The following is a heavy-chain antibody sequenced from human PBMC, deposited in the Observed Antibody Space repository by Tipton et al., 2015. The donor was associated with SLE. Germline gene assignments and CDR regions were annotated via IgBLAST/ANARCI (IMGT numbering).Heavy chain of an antibody. J-gene: IGHJ3*01. CDR1: GGSLTGDY. Sequence: TLSLTCTVSGGSLTGDYWSWIRQPPGKGLEWIGYIFYTGSTNYNPSLESRATISVDTSGNQFSLKFSSVTAADTAVYYCARHISISYEAFEVWGQGRMVTASS. CDR3: ARHISISYEAFEV. V-gene: IGHV4-59*08. D-gene: IGHD1-14*01. CDR2: IFYTGST.